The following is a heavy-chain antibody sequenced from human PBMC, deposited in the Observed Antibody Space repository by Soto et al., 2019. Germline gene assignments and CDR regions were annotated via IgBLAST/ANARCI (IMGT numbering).Heavy chain of an antibody. J-gene: IGHJ4*02. CDR2: INSDGSST. D-gene: IGHD2-15*01. Sequence: LRLSCAASGFTFSSYWMHWVRQAPGKGLVWVSRINSDGSSTNYADSVKGRFTISRDNAKNTLFLQMNSLRAEDTALYYCARGYCSGGSCWDPSFDYWGQGTLVTVSS. CDR1: GFTFSSYW. CDR3: ARGYCSGGSCWDPSFDY. V-gene: IGHV3-74*01.